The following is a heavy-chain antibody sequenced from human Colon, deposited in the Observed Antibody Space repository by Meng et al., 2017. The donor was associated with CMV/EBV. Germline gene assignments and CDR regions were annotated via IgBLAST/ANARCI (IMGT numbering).Heavy chain of an antibody. J-gene: IGHJ4*02. V-gene: IGHV3-11*01. Sequence: ASVFIFSDYHMSWIRQAPGKGLRWLCYMSSSGSSIFYTDSVKGRFTISRDNAKKSLYLQMNSLRADDTAVYYCAREFYYGSGSYPTDWGQGTLVTVSS. CDR1: VFIFSDYH. D-gene: IGHD3-10*01. CDR3: AREFYYGSGSYPTD. CDR2: MSSSGSSI.